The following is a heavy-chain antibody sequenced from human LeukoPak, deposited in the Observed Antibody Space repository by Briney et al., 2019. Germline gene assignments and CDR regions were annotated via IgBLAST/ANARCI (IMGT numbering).Heavy chain of an antibody. V-gene: IGHV3-33*01. J-gene: IGHJ1*01. CDR2: IRYDGSNK. D-gene: IGHD3-22*01. CDR3: ARDPQIGAEYFQH. CDR1: RFTFSSMG. Sequence: GGSLRLSGAASRFTFSSMGRHWVRQAPGIGLEWVIDIRYDGSNKYYADSVKGRFTISRDNSKNTLYLQMNSLRAEDTAVYYCARDPQIGAEYFQHWGQGTLVTVSS.